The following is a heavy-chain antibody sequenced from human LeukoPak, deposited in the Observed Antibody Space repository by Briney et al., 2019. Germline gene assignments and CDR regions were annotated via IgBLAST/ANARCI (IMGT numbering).Heavy chain of an antibody. CDR2: ISDGGGTT. V-gene: IGHV3-23*01. Sequence: GRSLRLSCAASGFTFSTYGMSWVRQAPGKGLEWVSAISDGGGTTYYADSVQGRFTISRDYSKNTLFLQMNSLRADDTAVYYCAKVGTGDLFRALDYWGQGTLVTVSS. D-gene: IGHD1-14*01. CDR3: AKVGTGDLFRALDY. J-gene: IGHJ4*02. CDR1: GFTFSTYG.